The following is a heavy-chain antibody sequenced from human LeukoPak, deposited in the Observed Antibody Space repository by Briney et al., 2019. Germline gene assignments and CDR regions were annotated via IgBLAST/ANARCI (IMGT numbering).Heavy chain of an antibody. CDR3: ARDGASHPSIYYFDY. D-gene: IGHD4-17*01. CDR2: ISSGGGGI. V-gene: IGHV3-48*03. Sequence: GGSLRLSCAASGFTFSNYAMNWVRQAPGKGLEWVSYISSGGGGIFYADSVKGRFTISTDNAKNSLHLQMNSLRAEDTAVYYCARDGASHPSIYYFDYWGQGTLVTVSS. CDR1: GFTFSNYA. J-gene: IGHJ4*02.